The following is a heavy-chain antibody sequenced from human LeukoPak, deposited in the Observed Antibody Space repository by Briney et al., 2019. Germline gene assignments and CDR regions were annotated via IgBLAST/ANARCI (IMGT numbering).Heavy chain of an antibody. Sequence: GGSLRLSCAASGFTFSSYGMHWVRQAPGKGLEWVAFIRYDGSNKYYADSVKGRFTISRDNSKNTLYLQMNSLRAEDTAVYYCAKASYGGYVAYYYYMVVWGKGTTVTISS. CDR1: GFTFSSYG. J-gene: IGHJ6*03. D-gene: IGHD5-12*01. CDR2: IRYDGSNK. V-gene: IGHV3-30*02. CDR3: AKASYGGYVAYYYYMVV.